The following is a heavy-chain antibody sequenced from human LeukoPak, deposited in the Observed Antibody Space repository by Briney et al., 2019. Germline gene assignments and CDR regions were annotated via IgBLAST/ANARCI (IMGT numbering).Heavy chain of an antibody. CDR2: IYYSGST. D-gene: IGHD3-22*01. J-gene: IGHJ2*01. Sequence: PSQTLSLTCTVSGGSLRSGDYYWSWIRQPPGKGLEWIGYIYYSGSTYYNPSLKSLVTISVDTSKNHFSLKLSSVTAADTAVYYCAREYYDRYRYFDIWGRGNLVTVSS. V-gene: IGHV4-30-4*01. CDR3: AREYYDRYRYFDI. CDR1: GGSLRSGDYY.